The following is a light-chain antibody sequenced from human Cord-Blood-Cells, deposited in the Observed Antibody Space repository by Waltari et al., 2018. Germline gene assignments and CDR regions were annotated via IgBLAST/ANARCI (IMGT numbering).Light chain of an antibody. J-gene: IGKJ1*01. V-gene: IGKV1-5*03. CDR1: QSISSW. CDR2: KAS. Sequence: DIQMPQSPSTPSASVGDRVTITCRASQSISSWFAWYQQKPGKAPKLLIYKASSLESGVPSRFSGSGSGTEFTLTLSSLQPDDFATYYCQQYNSYSWTFGQGTKVEIK. CDR3: QQYNSYSWT.